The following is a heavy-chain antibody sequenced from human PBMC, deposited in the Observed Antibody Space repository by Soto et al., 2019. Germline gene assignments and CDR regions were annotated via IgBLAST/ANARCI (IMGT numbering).Heavy chain of an antibody. CDR3: ARGMNQRYAVDY. J-gene: IGHJ4*02. Sequence: GGSLRLACEASGFTFSSYWMHWVRQAPGKGLVWVSRIYSDGSSTNYADSVKGRFTISRDNAKNTLYLQMNSLRAEDTAVYYCARGMNQRYAVDYWGQGTLVTVSS. D-gene: IGHD2-8*01. V-gene: IGHV3-74*01. CDR1: GFTFSSYW. CDR2: IYSDGSST.